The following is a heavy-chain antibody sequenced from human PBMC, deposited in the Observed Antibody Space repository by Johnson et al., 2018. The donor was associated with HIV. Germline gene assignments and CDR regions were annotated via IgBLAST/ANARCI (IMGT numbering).Heavy chain of an antibody. Sequence: VQLVESGGGVVQPGRSLRLSCAASGFTFSSYAMHWVRQAPGKGLEWVAVISYDGSNKYYADSVKGRFTISRDNSKNTLYLQMNSLRAEDTAVYYCAKGMGQWLARGAFDIWAKGQWSPSLQ. CDR1: GFTFSSYA. CDR3: AKGMGQWLARGAFDI. J-gene: IGHJ3*02. D-gene: IGHD6-19*01. CDR2: ISYDGSNK. V-gene: IGHV3-30*04.